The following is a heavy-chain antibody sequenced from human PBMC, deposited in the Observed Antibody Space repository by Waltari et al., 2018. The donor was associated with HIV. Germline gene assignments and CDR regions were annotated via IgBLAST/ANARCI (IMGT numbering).Heavy chain of an antibody. Sequence: EVQLLESGGGLVQPGGSLRLSCAASGFTFSHYALCWVRQAPGKGLEWVSRISVSGSTTYYADSVKGRFTISRDNSKNTVYLQMVSLRAEDTAIYYCSRPSVDWGQGTMVTVSS. J-gene: IGHJ3*01. CDR1: GFTFSHYA. V-gene: IGHV3-23*01. CDR2: ISVSGSTT. CDR3: SRPSVD.